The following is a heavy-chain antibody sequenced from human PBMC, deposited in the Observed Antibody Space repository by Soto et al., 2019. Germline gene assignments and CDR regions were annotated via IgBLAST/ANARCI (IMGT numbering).Heavy chain of an antibody. CDR1: GFTFSGYG. V-gene: IGHV3-33*01. J-gene: IGHJ6*02. Sequence: QVQLVESGGGVVQPGRSLRLSCAASGFTFSGYGMHWVRQAPGKGLEWVAVIWYDGSNRYYADSVKGRFTISRDNSKNTVYLQMNSLKTEDTAVYYCARSAGFDDYYGMDVWGQGTTVTVSS. CDR2: IWYDGSNR. CDR3: ARSAGFDDYYGMDV. D-gene: IGHD3-9*01.